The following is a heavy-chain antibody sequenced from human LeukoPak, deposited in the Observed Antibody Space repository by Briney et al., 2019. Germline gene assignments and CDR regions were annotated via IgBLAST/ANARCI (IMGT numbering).Heavy chain of an antibody. CDR1: GGSFSGHY. Sequence: PSETLSLTCAVYGGSFSGHYWSWIRQPPGKGLEWIGEINHSGSTSYNPSLKSRVTISVDTSKNQFSLKLSSVTAADTAVYYCARSDITGTNFDYWGQGTLVTVSS. J-gene: IGHJ4*02. CDR2: INHSGST. CDR3: ARSDITGTNFDY. D-gene: IGHD1-20*01. V-gene: IGHV4-34*01.